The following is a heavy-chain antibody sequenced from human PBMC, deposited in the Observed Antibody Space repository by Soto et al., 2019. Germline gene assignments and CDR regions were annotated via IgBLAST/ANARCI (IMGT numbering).Heavy chain of an antibody. J-gene: IGHJ5*02. CDR2: IYWDDDK. Sequence: SGPTLVNPTQTLTLTCTFSGFSLSTSGVGVGWIRQPPGKALEWLALIYWDDDKRYSPSLKSRLTITKDTSKNQVVLTMTNMDPVDTATYYCAHRRSLSITMVRGVISWFDPWGQGTLVTVSS. D-gene: IGHD3-10*01. V-gene: IGHV2-5*02. CDR3: AHRRSLSITMVRGVISWFDP. CDR1: GFSLSTSGVG.